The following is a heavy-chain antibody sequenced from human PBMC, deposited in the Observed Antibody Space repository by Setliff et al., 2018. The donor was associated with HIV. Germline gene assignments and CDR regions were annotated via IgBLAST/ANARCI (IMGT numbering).Heavy chain of an antibody. CDR3: ARLKRDGTYFFDF. V-gene: IGHV4-39*01. D-gene: IGHD2-21*01. CDR2: IYYTGTT. Sequence: KPSETLSLTCAVYGGSISSSNFYWVWIRQSPGKGLEWIGSIYYTGTTNYNPSLKSRVTISVETSKVQFSLKLNSVTVVDTAVYFCARLKRDGTYFFDFWGQGTLVTVTS. J-gene: IGHJ4*02. CDR1: GGSISSSNFY.